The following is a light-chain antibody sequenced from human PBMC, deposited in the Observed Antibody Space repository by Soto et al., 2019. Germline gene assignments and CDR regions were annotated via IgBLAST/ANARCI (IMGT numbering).Light chain of an antibody. J-gene: IGKJ1*01. CDR2: KAS. Sequence: VIWMTQSPSLLSASTGDRVTISCRMSQGISSYLAWYQQKPGKAPKLLIYKASSLESGVPSRFSGSGSGTEFTLTISSLQPDDFATYYCQHYNSYSEAFGQGTKVDI. V-gene: IGKV1D-8*03. CDR1: QGISSY. CDR3: QHYNSYSEA.